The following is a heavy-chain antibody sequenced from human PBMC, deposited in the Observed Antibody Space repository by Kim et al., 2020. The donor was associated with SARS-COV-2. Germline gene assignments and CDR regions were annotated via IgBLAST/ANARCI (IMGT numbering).Heavy chain of an antibody. J-gene: IGHJ4*02. CDR3: ARGSIFLYYFDY. CDR1: GGSISSGGYY. CDR2: IYYSGST. Sequence: SETLSLTCTVSGGSISSGGYYWSWIRQHPGKGLEWIGYIYYSGSTYYNPSLKSRVTISVDTSKNQFSLKLSSVTAADTAVYYCARGSIFLYYFDYWGQGTLVTVSS. D-gene: IGHD3-3*01. V-gene: IGHV4-31*03.